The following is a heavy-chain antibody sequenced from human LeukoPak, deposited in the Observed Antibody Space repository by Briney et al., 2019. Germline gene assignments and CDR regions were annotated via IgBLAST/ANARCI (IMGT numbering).Heavy chain of an antibody. CDR2: IYSGGST. D-gene: IGHD3-10*01. J-gene: IGHJ4*02. CDR3: ATSAGEDFEY. Sequence: PGGSLRLSCAASEFTVSSNYMSWVRQAPGKGLEWVSVIYSGGSTFYADSVKGRFTISRHSSKNTMYLQMNSLRTEDTAMYYCATSAGEDFEYWGQGTLVTDSS. V-gene: IGHV3-53*04. CDR1: EFTVSSNY.